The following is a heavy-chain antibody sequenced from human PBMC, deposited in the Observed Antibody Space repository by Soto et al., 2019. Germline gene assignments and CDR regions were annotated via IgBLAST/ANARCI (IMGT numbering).Heavy chain of an antibody. CDR1: GFTFSSYG. J-gene: IGHJ4*02. V-gene: IGHV3-33*01. CDR2: IWYDGSNK. D-gene: IGHD4-17*01. CDR3: ARDQSTVTTHFDY. Sequence: GGSLRLSCAASGFTFSSYGMHWVRQAPSKGLEWVAVIWYDGSNKYYADSVKGRFTISRDNSKNTLYLQMNSLRAEDTAVYYCARDQSTVTTHFDYWGQGTLVTVSS.